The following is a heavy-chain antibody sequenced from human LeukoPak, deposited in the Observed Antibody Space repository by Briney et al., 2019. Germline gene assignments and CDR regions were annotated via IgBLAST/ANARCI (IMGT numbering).Heavy chain of an antibody. CDR3: ARLRRNGDSGGFYYYYDY. CDR1: GFTFTSFS. CDR2: INTVATYI. D-gene: IGHD3-22*01. V-gene: IGHV3-21*01. Sequence: GGSLRLSCAASGFTFTSFSFNWVRQAPGKGLEWVSSINTVATYIYYADSVRGRFTISRDNAKNSVYLQMDSLRAEDTGAYYCARLRRNGDSGGFYYYYDYWGQGTLVTVSS. J-gene: IGHJ4*02.